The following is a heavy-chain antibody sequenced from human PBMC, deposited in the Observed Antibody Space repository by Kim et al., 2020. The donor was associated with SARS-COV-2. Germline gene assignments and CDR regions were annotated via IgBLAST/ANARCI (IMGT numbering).Heavy chain of an antibody. CDR3: ARPQEAGGSIVVVPYGMDA. CDR1: GFTFSSYS. V-gene: IGHV3-48*04. D-gene: IGHD2-2*01. Sequence: GGSLRLSCAASGFTFSSYSMNWVRQAPGKGLEWVSYISSSSSTIYYADSVKGRFTISRDNAKNSLYLQMNSLRAEDTAVYYCARPQEAGGSIVVVPYGMDASGARATVTVSS. J-gene: IGHJ6*04. CDR2: ISSSSSTI.